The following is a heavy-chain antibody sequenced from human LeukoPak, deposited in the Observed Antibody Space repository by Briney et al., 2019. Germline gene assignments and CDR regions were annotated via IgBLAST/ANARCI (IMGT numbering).Heavy chain of an antibody. J-gene: IGHJ4*02. CDR1: GFTFDDYT. CDR2: IRYDGPEK. CDR3: AKDVVGHQWVENY. V-gene: IGHV3-30*02. D-gene: IGHD2-2*01. Sequence: GGSLRLSCAASGFTFDDYTMHWVRQAPGKGLEWVAFIRYDGPEKYYGDSVKGRFTISRDNSKNTVYLQMNSLRAEDTAVYYCAKDVVGHQWVENYWGQGTLVTVSS.